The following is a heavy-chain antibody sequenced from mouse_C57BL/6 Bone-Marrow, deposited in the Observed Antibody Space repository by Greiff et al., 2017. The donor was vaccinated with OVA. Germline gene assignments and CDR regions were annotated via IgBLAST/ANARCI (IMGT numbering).Heavy chain of an antibody. CDR3: ARGALLRSRWYFDV. CDR1: GYTFTSYW. V-gene: IGHV1-61*01. J-gene: IGHJ1*03. CDR2: IYPSDSET. Sequence: QVQLQQPGAELVRPGSSVKLSCKASGYTFTSYWMDWVKQRPGQGLEWIGNIYPSDSETHYNQKFKDKATLTVDKSSSTAYMQLSSLTSEDSAVYYCARGALLRSRWYFDVWGTGTTVTVSS. D-gene: IGHD1-1*01.